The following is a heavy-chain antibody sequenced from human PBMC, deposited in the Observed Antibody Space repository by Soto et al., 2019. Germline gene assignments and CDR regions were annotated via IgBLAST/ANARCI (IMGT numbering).Heavy chain of an antibody. J-gene: IGHJ4*02. CDR1: GRSISSSSYY. CDR2: IYYSGST. D-gene: IGHD2-15*01. CDR3: ARHTPAISISDH. Sequence: QLQLQESGPGLVKPSETLSLTCTVSGRSISSSSYYWGWIRQPPGKWLEWIGSIYYSGSTYSHPSLKSRVTISVDTANHQCSLKLSPVTAADTAVYYCARHTPAISISDHWGQGTLVTVSS. V-gene: IGHV4-39*01.